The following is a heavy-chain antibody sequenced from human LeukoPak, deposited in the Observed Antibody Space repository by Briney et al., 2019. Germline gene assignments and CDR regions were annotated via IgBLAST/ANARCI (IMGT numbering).Heavy chain of an antibody. CDR2: ISSGSGYI. CDR1: GFTFSSYS. V-gene: IGHV3-21*01. Sequence: GGSLRLSCAASGFTFSSYSVNWVRQAPGKGLEWVSSISSGSGYIYYSDSVKGRFTISRDNAKNSLYLLMSSLRAEDTAVYYCARLACSTSCYEIDYWGQGTLVTVSS. J-gene: IGHJ4*02. D-gene: IGHD2-2*01. CDR3: ARLACSTSCYEIDY.